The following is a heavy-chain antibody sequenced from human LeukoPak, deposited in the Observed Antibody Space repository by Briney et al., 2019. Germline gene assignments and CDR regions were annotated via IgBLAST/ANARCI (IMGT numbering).Heavy chain of an antibody. V-gene: IGHV3-21*01. Sequence: SGGSLRLSCAASGFTFSSYSMNWVRQAPGKGLEWVSSISSSSSYIYYADSVKGRFTISRDNAKNSLYLQMNSLRAEDTAVYYCARDRSGYLGYWGQGTLVTVSS. D-gene: IGHD3-3*01. CDR2: ISSSSSYI. CDR1: GFTFSSYS. CDR3: ARDRSGYLGY. J-gene: IGHJ4*02.